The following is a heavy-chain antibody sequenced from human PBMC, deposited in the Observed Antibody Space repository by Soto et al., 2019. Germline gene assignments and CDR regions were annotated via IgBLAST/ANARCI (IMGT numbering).Heavy chain of an antibody. CDR1: GFTFSSYA. CDR3: AKDRSYDYVWGSYRRHDDRRYFDH. J-gene: IGHJ4*02. D-gene: IGHD3-16*02. CDR2: ISGSGGSR. V-gene: IGHV3-23*01. Sequence: EVQLLESGGGLVQPGGSLRLSCAASGFTFSSYAMSWVRQAPGKGLEWVSAISGSGGSRYYADSVKGRFTIYRDKSKNTLYLQMNSLRAEDTAVYYLAKDRSYDYVWGSYRRHDDRRYFDHWGQGTLVTVSS.